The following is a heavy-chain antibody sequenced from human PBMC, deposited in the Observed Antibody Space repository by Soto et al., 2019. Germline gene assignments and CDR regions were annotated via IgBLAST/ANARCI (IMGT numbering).Heavy chain of an antibody. J-gene: IGHJ5*02. V-gene: IGHV4-39*01. D-gene: IGHD3-22*01. CDR3: ARHEITMIVVVIEGIGWFDP. CDR2: IYYSGST. CDR1: GGSISSSSYY. Sequence: SETLSLTCTVSGGSISSSSYYWGWIRQPPGKGLEWIGSIYYSGSTYYNPSLKSRVTISVDTSKNQFSLKLSSVTAADTAFYYCARHEITMIVVVIEGIGWFDPWGQGTLVT.